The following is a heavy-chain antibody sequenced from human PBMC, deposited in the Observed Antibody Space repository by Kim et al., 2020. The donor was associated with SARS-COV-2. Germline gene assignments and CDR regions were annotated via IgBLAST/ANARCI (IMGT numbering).Heavy chain of an antibody. J-gene: IGHJ6*02. V-gene: IGHV4-34*01. CDR3: ARCHIVVVPAAIVPSMDF. CDR2: INHSGST. D-gene: IGHD2-2*02. Sequence: SETLSLTCAGYGWSFSGYYWSWIRQPPGKGLEWIGEINHSGSTNYNPSLKSQVTISVDTSKNQFSLKLSSVTAANTAVYYCARCHIVVVPAAIVPSMDFWGQGTTVTVSS. CDR1: GWSFSGYY.